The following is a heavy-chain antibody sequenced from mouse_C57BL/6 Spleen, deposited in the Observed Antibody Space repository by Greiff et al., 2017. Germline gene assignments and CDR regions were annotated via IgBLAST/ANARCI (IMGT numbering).Heavy chain of an antibody. CDR3: ARDYDCAY. D-gene: IGHD2-4*01. CDR1: GYTFNDYY. Sequence: QVQLQQSGAELVRPGASVTLSCKASGYTFNDYYINWVKQRPGQGLEWIARIYPGRGNTYYNEKFKGKATLTAEKSSSTADMQLSSLTSEDSAFYCCARDYDCAYWGQGTLVTVAA. J-gene: IGHJ3*01. CDR2: IYPGRGNT. V-gene: IGHV1-76*01.